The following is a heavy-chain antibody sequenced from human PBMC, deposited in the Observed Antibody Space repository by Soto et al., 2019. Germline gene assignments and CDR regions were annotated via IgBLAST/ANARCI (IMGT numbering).Heavy chain of an antibody. V-gene: IGHV1-18*01. CDR3: ARVVPGAEAWFGP. CDR1: GYTFSNYG. J-gene: IGHJ5*02. Sequence: GASVKVYCKTSGYTFSNYGIAWVRQAPGQPLEWLGWISLYSDGTNYAQKFQGRVSMTTDTSTTTAYMELRSLRSDDTAVYYCARVVPGAEAWFGPWGQGTLVTLSS. D-gene: IGHD2-2*01. CDR2: ISLYSDGT.